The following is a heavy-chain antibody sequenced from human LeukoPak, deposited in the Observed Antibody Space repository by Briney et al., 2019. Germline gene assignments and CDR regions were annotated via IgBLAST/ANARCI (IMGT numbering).Heavy chain of an antibody. CDR1: GYTLTDYY. V-gene: IGHV1-69-2*01. CDR3: ATEPLSGLYDY. Sequence: VNISCEASGYTLTDYYMHWVAQAAGKEVEWMGRVDPEDGQTKYAKKFQGRVTITADTSTDTAYMELSSLRSDDTAMYYCATEPLSGLYDYWGQGTPVTVSS. CDR2: VDPEDGQT. D-gene: IGHD6-19*01. J-gene: IGHJ4*02.